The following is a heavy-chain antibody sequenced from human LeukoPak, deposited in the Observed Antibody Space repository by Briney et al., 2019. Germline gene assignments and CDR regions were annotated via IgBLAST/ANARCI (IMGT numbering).Heavy chain of an antibody. CDR2: ISGSGGTT. D-gene: IGHD3-22*01. Sequence: GESLRLSCAASGFTFSSYPMTWVRQAPGKGLEWVSGISGSGGTTYYADSVKGRFTISRDNSKNSLSLQVSSLRAEDTAVYYCAKTNGYYSDWGQGTLVTVSS. V-gene: IGHV3-23*01. CDR1: GFTFSSYP. CDR3: AKTNGYYSD. J-gene: IGHJ4*02.